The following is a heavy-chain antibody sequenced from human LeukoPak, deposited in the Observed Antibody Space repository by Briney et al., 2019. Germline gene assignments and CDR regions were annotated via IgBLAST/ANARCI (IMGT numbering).Heavy chain of an antibody. J-gene: IGHJ3*02. V-gene: IGHV3-30*04. CDR3: ARDAAFWAFDI. Sequence: GRSLRLSCAASGFTFSSYAMHWVRQAPGKGLEWVAVISYDGSNKYCADSVKGRFTISRDNSKNTLYLQMNSLRAEDTAVYYCARDAAFWAFDIWGQGTMVTVS. D-gene: IGHD3-3*02. CDR2: ISYDGSNK. CDR1: GFTFSSYA.